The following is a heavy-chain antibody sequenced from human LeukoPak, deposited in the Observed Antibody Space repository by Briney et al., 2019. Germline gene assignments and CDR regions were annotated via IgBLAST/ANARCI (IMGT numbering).Heavy chain of an antibody. V-gene: IGHV1-46*01. CDR2: INPSGGFT. CDR3: ARRVDSGFSFDF. Sequence: ASVKVSCKASGYTFTSYFMHWVRQAPGQGLEWMGIINPSGGFTSYAQKFQGRVTMTRDTSTSTVYMELSSLRSEDTAVYYCARRVDSGFSFDFWGQGTLVTVSS. CDR1: GYTFTSYF. D-gene: IGHD3-22*01. J-gene: IGHJ4*02.